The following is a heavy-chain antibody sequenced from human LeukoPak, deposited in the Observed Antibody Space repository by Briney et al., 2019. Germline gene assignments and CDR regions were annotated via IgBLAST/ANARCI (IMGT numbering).Heavy chain of an antibody. CDR1: GFTFSTYA. V-gene: IGHV3-30-3*01. CDR2: ISYDGSNE. J-gene: IGHJ4*02. CDR3: ARGGGLSYDSGNYYNPYFDH. Sequence: GGSLRLSCAASGFTFSTYAMHWVRQAPGKGLEWVAVISYDGSNEYYADSVKGRFTISRDNSKNTLFLQMNSLRAEDTAVYYCARGGGLSYDSGNYYNPYFDHWGQGTLVTVSS. D-gene: IGHD3-10*01.